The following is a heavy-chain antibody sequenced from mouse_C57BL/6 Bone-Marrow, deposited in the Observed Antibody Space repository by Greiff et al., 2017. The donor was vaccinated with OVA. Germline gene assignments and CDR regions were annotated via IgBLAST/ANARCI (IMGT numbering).Heavy chain of an antibody. CDR3: AMIYYDYDSWFAY. CDR2: FHPYNDDT. J-gene: IGHJ3*01. CDR1: GYTFTTYP. Sequence: QVQLQQSGAELVKPGASVKMSCKASGYTFTTYPIEWMKQNHGKSLEWIGNFHPYNDDTKYTEKFKGKATLTVEKSSSTFYFELSRLTSDYSAVYYCAMIYYDYDSWFAYWGQGTLVTVSA. D-gene: IGHD2-4*01. V-gene: IGHV1-47*01.